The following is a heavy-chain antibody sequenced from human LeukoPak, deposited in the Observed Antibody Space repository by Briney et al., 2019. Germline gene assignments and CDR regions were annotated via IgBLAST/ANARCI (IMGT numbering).Heavy chain of an antibody. Sequence: PGGSLRLSCAASGFTFSSYAMHWVRQAPGKGLEWVAVISYDGSNKYYADSVKGRFTISRDNSKNTLYPQMNSLRAEDTAVYYCARDRWYYYDSSDYYHDAFDIWGQGTMVTVSS. CDR1: GFTFSSYA. V-gene: IGHV3-30*04. D-gene: IGHD3-22*01. CDR3: ARDRWYYYDSSDYYHDAFDI. CDR2: ISYDGSNK. J-gene: IGHJ3*02.